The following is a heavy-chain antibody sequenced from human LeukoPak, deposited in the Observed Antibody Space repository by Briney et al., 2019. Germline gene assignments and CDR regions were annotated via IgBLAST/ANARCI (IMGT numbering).Heavy chain of an antibody. CDR2: ISDIDNTV. Sequence: PGGSLRLSCAVSGFTFSDYYMSWIRQAPGKGLEWVSYISDIDNTVYYADSVKGRFTISRDNAKKSLYLQMNSLRAEDTAVYYCARCRDGIVFDYWGQRALVTVSS. V-gene: IGHV3-11*01. CDR1: GFTFSDYY. CDR3: ARCRDGIVFDY. J-gene: IGHJ4*02. D-gene: IGHD5-24*01.